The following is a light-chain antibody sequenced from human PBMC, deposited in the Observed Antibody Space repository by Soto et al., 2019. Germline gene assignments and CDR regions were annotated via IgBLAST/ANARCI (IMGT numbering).Light chain of an antibody. Sequence: EIVMTQSPATLSVSPGEGATLSCKASQNVYNNLAWYRQKPGQPPMLLIYDASTSATGISARVSGSGYGTEFTLTISSLQSEDFAVYFCQQCRKWPLTFGGGTKVEIK. CDR3: QQCRKWPLT. V-gene: IGKV3-15*01. CDR1: QNVYNN. J-gene: IGKJ4*01. CDR2: DAS.